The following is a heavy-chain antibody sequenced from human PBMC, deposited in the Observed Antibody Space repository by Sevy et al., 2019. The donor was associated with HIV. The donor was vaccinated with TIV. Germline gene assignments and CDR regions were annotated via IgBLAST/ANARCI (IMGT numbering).Heavy chain of an antibody. CDR1: GFSFSSYS. CDR2: ISHSSGSI. Sequence: GGSLRLSCAASGFSFSSYSMNWVRQAPGKGLEWVSYISHSSGSIYYTDSVKGRFTISRDNAKNSVYLQMNSLRDDDTAVYYCAREYYYDTRGFDYWGQGSLVTVSS. D-gene: IGHD3-22*01. J-gene: IGHJ4*02. CDR3: AREYYYDTRGFDY. V-gene: IGHV3-48*02.